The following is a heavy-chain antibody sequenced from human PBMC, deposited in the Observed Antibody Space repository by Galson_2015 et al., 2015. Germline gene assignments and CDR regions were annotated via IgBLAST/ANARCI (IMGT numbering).Heavy chain of an antibody. D-gene: IGHD5-18*01. CDR3: ARDSGYSSGFFDS. CDR2: ITSGGYTI. J-gene: IGHJ4*02. V-gene: IGHV3-48*02. Sequence: SLRLSCAASGFTFSGYSMNWVRQAPGKGLEWVSYITSGGYTIYYADSVKGRFTISRDDAKKSLHLEMDSLRDEDTAVYYCARDSGYSSGFFDSWGQGTLVTVSS. CDR1: GFTFSGYS.